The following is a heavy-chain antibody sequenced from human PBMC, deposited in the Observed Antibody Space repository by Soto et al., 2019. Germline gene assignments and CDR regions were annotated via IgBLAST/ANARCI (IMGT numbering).Heavy chain of an antibody. CDR3: TRGFGPRGVVSDYYYGMDV. V-gene: IGHV3-49*03. CDR1: GFTFGDYA. J-gene: IGHJ6*02. Sequence: TGGSLRLSCTASGFTFGDYAMSWFRQAPGKGLEWVGFIRSKAYGGTTEYAASVKGRFTISRDDSKSIAYLQMNSLKTEDTAVYYCTRGFGPRGVVSDYYYGMDVWGQGTTVTVSS. D-gene: IGHD3-3*01. CDR2: IRSKAYGGTT.